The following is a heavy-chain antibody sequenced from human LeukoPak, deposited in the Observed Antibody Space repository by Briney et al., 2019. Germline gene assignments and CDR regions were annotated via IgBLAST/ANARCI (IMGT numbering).Heavy chain of an antibody. CDR3: ARENGNWFDP. D-gene: IGHD2-8*01. J-gene: IGHJ5*02. CDR2: TYYRSKWYS. CDR1: GDSVSSNSAA. V-gene: IGHV6-1*01. Sequence: SQTLSLTCAISGDSVSSNSAAWIWLRQSPSRGLEWLGRTYYRSKWYSDYAVSVKSRITVNPDTSKNQFSLQLNSVTPEDTAVYFCARENGNWFDPWGQGTLVTVSS.